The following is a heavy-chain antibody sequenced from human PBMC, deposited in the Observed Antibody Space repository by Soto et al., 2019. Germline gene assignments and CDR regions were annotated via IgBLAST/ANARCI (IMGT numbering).Heavy chain of an antibody. V-gene: IGHV3-72*01. CDR2: IRKKTNSYTT. Sequence: GGSLRLSCAASGFTFSSYGMHWVRQAPGKGLEWVGRIRKKTNSYTTEYAASVKGRFIISRDDSTNSLYLQMSSLKTEDTAVYYCTTVTTVDYYFDYWGQGTPVTVSS. CDR1: GFTFSSYG. D-gene: IGHD4-17*01. J-gene: IGHJ4*02. CDR3: TTVTTVDYYFDY.